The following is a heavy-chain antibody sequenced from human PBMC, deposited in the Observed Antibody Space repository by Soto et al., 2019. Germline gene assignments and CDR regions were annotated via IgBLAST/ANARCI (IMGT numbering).Heavy chain of an antibody. D-gene: IGHD1-1*01. V-gene: IGHV3-53*01. J-gene: IGHJ3*01. CDR2: LYDVDGS. Sequence: DVQLVESGGGLIQPGESLRLSCAAFGLTISGKKYVAWVRQAPGKGLEWVAALYDVDGSFYADSVTGRFTTSSDSSKTTVYLQMNDLRPDDTAVYYCATWHEREHAFDVWGQGTTVAISS. CDR1: GLTISGKKY. CDR3: ATWHEREHAFDV.